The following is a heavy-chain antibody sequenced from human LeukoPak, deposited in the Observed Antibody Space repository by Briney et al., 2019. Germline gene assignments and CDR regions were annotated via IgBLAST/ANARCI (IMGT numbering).Heavy chain of an antibody. CDR1: GGSISSYY. D-gene: IGHD5-18*01. V-gene: IGHV4-59*01. CDR2: IYYSGST. Sequence: SETLSHTCTVSGGSISSYYWSWIRQPPGKGLEWIGYIYYSGSTNYNPSLKSRVTISVDTSKNQFSLKLSSVTAADTAVYYCARGRYSYYYYYGMDVWGQGTTVTVSS. J-gene: IGHJ6*02. CDR3: ARGRYSYYYYYGMDV.